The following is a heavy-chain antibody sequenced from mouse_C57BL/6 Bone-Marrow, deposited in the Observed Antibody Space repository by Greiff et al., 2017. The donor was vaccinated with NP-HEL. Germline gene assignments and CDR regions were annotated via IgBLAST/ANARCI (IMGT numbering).Heavy chain of an antibody. CDR1: GYSITSGYY. Sequence: VQLQQSGPGLVKPSQSLSLTCSVTGYSITSGYYWNWIRQFPGNKLEWMGYISYDGSNNYNPSLKNRISITRDTSKNQFFLKLNSVTTEDTATYYCARGGYGGVYWGQGTTLTVSS. J-gene: IGHJ2*01. CDR2: ISYDGSN. CDR3: ARGGYGGVY. D-gene: IGHD2-14*01. V-gene: IGHV3-6*01.